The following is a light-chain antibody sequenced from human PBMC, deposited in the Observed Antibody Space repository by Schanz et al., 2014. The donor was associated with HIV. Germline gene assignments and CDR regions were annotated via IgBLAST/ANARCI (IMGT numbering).Light chain of an antibody. CDR1: SSNIKINA. CDR2: ASN. J-gene: IGLJ3*02. CDR3: ATWDDSLEGWV. Sequence: QSVLTQPPSASGTPGQRVTISCSGSSSNIKINAVNWYQHLPGTGPKLIIQASNQRPSGVPVRFSGSKSATSASLAISGLQSEDEADYFCATWDDSLEGWVFGGGTKPTVL. V-gene: IGLV1-44*01.